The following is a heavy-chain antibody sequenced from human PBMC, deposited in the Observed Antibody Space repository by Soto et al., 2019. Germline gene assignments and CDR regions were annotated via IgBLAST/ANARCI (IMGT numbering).Heavy chain of an antibody. V-gene: IGHV1-18*01. CDR3: ARGRYGAY. CDR2: ISAHNGNT. J-gene: IGHJ4*02. CDR1: GYTFTSYG. Sequence: QVHLVQSGAEVKKPGASVKVSCKCSGYTFTSYGITGVRQAPGQGLEWMGWISAHNGNTDYAQKLQGRVTVTRDTSASTAYMELRSLRSDDTAVYYCARGRYGAYWGQGALVTVSS. D-gene: IGHD3-10*01.